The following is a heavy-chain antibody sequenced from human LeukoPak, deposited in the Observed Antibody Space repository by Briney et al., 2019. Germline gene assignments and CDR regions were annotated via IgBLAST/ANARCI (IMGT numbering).Heavy chain of an antibody. J-gene: IGHJ4*02. V-gene: IGHV4-39*01. CDR1: GGSICSSSYY. D-gene: IGHD3-16*02. CDR3: ASHYDYVWGSYRYTPDY. CDR2: ICYSGST. Sequence: SETLSLTCTVSGGSICSSSYYWGSIRQPPGKGLEWIGIICYSGSTYYNPSLKSRVTISVDTSKNQFSLKLSSVTAADTAVYYCASHYDYVWGSYRYTPDYWGQGTLVTVSS.